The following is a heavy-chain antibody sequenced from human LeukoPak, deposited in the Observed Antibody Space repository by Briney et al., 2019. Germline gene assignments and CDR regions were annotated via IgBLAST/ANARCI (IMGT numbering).Heavy chain of an antibody. J-gene: IGHJ4*02. CDR1: GLTFRNYA. D-gene: IGHD4-17*01. CDR2: ISSDGSNR. CDR3: ASAAATMTNLRLVDY. Sequence: GGSLRLSCTASGLTFRNYAMQWVRQAPGKGLEWVTVISSDGSNRFYTDSVKGRFTISRDNSMNTLYLQMNSLNTQDTAVYYCASAAATMTNLRLVDYWGQGTLVTVSS. V-gene: IGHV3-30-3*01.